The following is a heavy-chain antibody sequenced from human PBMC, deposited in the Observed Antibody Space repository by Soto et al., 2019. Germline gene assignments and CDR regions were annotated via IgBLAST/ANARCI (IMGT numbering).Heavy chain of an antibody. CDR2: IIPIFGTA. Sequence: EASVKVSCKASGGTFSSNAISWVRQAPGQGLEWMGGIIPIFGTANYAQKFQGRVTITADESTSTAYTELSSLRSEDTAVYYCARDKAGRRFGELLGGMDVWGQGTTVTVSS. D-gene: IGHD3-10*01. CDR3: ARDKAGRRFGELLGGMDV. J-gene: IGHJ6*02. V-gene: IGHV1-69*13. CDR1: GGTFSSNA.